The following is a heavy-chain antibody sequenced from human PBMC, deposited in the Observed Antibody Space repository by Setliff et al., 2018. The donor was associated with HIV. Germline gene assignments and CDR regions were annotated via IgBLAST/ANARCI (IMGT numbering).Heavy chain of an antibody. D-gene: IGHD4-17*01. CDR2: GYYGGTT. CDR3: AREIYGGNSRPFDY. V-gene: IGHV4-59*01. J-gene: IGHJ4*02. Sequence: SETLSLTCTVSGGSIGTYYWSWIRQPPGKGLEWIGYGYYGGTTSYNPSLKSRVTISVDTSKNQLSLKLSSVTAADTAVYYCAREIYGGNSRPFDYWGQGTLVTVSS. CDR1: GGSIGTYY.